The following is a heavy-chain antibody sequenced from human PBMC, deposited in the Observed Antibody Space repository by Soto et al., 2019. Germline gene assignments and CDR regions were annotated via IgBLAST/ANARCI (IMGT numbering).Heavy chain of an antibody. CDR1: GFTFSDYG. J-gene: IGHJ6*02. CDR2: ITYDGSHQ. D-gene: IGHD6-19*01. CDR3: AKGLDRSGWHPAYYGMDV. Sequence: QVQVVESGGGVVQPGRSLRLSCTASGFTFSDYGMHWVRQAPGKGLEWVAVITYDGSHQYYADSVKGRFTISRDNSKNTVYVQMNSLRAEDTAVYFCAKGLDRSGWHPAYYGMDVWGQGTTVTVSS. V-gene: IGHV3-30*18.